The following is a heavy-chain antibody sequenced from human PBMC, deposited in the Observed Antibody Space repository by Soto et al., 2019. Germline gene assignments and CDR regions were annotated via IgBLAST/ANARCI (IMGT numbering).Heavy chain of an antibody. J-gene: IGHJ4*02. V-gene: IGHV5-51*01. D-gene: IGHD5-12*01. CDR1: GYSFTSYW. Sequence: PGESLKISCKGSGYSFTSYWIGWVRQMPGKGLEWMGIIYPGASDTRYSPSFQGQVTISADKSISTAYLQWSSLKASDTAMYYCARLIGYSGYDTPVHYWGQGTLVTVSS. CDR2: IYPGASDT. CDR3: ARLIGYSGYDTPVHY.